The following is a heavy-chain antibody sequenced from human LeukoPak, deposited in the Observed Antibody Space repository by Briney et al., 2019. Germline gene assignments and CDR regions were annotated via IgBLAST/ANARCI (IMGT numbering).Heavy chain of an antibody. J-gene: IGHJ3*01. CDR3: VVVVEPPDSDGFDV. Sequence: GGSLRLSCAASGFTFGNSWVHWVRQAPGKGLVWVSLINADGSTATYTDSVKGRFTISRDNARNTLSLQMNSLTIEDTAVYYCVVVVEPPDSDGFDVWGQGTMITVSS. CDR2: INADGSTA. CDR1: GFTFGNSW. D-gene: IGHD1-14*01. V-gene: IGHV3-74*01.